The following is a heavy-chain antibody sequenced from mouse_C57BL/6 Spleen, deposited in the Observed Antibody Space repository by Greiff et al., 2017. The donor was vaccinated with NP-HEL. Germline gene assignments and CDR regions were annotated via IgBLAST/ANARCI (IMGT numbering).Heavy chain of an antibody. J-gene: IGHJ2*01. CDR2: IDPANGNT. D-gene: IGHD2-3*01. CDR3: ASDRWLLGYFDD. Sequence: VQLQQSVAELVRPGASVKLSCTASGFNIKNTYMHWVKQRPEQGLEWIGRIDPANGNTKYAPTFQGKAPITADTSSNTAYLQLSSLTSEDTAIYYCASDRWLLGYFDDWGQGTTLTVSS. V-gene: IGHV14-3*01. CDR1: GFNIKNTY.